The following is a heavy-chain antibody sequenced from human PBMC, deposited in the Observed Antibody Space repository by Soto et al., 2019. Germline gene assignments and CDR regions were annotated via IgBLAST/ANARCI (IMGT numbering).Heavy chain of an antibody. CDR3: AKDITMPTWRYFDY. CDR2: ISGSGDYT. D-gene: IGHD3-10*01. Sequence: PGGSLRLSCAASGFTFASYSMNWVRQAPGKGLEWVSVISGSGDYTYYADSVKGRFTISRDNSKNTLYLQINSLRAEDTAVYYCAKDITMPTWRYFDYWGHGTLVTVSS. J-gene: IGHJ4*01. V-gene: IGHV3-23*01. CDR1: GFTFASYS.